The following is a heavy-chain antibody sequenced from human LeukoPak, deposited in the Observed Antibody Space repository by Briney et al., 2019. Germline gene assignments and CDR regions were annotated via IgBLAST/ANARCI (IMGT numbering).Heavy chain of an antibody. Sequence: ASVKVSCKASGYTFTSYGISWVRQAPGQGLEWMGWISAYNGNTNYAQKLQGRVTMTTDTSTSTAYMELRSLRSDDTAVYYCARDQGYQLLSPGGAFDIWGQGTMVTVSS. V-gene: IGHV1-18*01. CDR2: ISAYNGNT. CDR1: GYTFTSYG. J-gene: IGHJ3*02. CDR3: ARDQGYQLLSPGGAFDI. D-gene: IGHD2-2*01.